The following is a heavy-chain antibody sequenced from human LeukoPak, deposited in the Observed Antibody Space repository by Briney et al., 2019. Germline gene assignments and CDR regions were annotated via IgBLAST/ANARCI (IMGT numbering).Heavy chain of an antibody. D-gene: IGHD3-22*01. CDR2: ISSNGGST. CDR1: GFTFRNYA. V-gene: IGHV3-64*01. CDR3: AKDDYYDTSGYRD. J-gene: IGHJ4*02. Sequence: GGSLRLSCAASGFTFRNYAMHWVRQAPGKELEYVSAISSNGGSTYYANSVKGRFTISRDNSKNTLYLQMNSLRAEDTAVYYCAKDDYYDTSGYRDWGQGTLVTVSS.